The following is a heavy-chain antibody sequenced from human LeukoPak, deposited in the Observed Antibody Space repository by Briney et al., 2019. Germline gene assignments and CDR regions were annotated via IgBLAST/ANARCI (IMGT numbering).Heavy chain of an antibody. V-gene: IGHV1-69*13. CDR1: GGTFSNYA. CDR3: ARPYGSGSYYFDF. Sequence: ASVKVSCKASGGTFSNYAISWVRQAPGQGLEWMGGIIPILGTVDYAQKFQGRVTITADESTTTAYMELSSLRSEDTAVYYCARPYGSGSYYFDFWGQGTLVTASS. J-gene: IGHJ4*02. CDR2: IIPILGTV. D-gene: IGHD3-10*01.